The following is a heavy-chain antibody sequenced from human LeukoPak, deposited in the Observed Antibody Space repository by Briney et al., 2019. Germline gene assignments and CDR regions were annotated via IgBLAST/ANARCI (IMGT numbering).Heavy chain of an antibody. V-gene: IGHV1-18*01. CDR3: ARSNDYYDSSGYFP. Sequence: ASVKVSCKASGYTFTSYGISWVRQAPGQGLERMGWISAYNGNTNYAQKLQGRVTMTTDTSTSTAYMELRSLRSDDTAVYYCARSNDYYDSSGYFPWGQGTLVTVSS. D-gene: IGHD3-22*01. J-gene: IGHJ5*02. CDR1: GYTFTSYG. CDR2: ISAYNGNT.